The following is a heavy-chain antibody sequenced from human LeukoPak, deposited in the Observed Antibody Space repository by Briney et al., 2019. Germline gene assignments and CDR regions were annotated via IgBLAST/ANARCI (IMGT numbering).Heavy chain of an antibody. D-gene: IGHD6-19*01. V-gene: IGHV1-69*13. J-gene: IGHJ4*02. Sequence: ASVKVSCKASGGTFSSCAISWVRQAPGQGLEWMGGIIPIFGTANYAQTFQGRVTITADESTSTAYMELSSLRSEDTAVYYCARHPGIAVAGLDYWGQGTLVTVSS. CDR1: GGTFSSCA. CDR3: ARHPGIAVAGLDY. CDR2: IIPIFGTA.